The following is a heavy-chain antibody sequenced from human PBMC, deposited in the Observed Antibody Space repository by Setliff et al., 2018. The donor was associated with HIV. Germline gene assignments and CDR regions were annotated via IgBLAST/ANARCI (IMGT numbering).Heavy chain of an antibody. Sequence: GGSLRLSCATSGFTFDSYSIIWVRQAPGKGLEWVSYISGLGGGTIYYADSVKGRFTISRDNAKNSLFLQMNSLRAEDTAIYNCARLLRGGGDYFDYWGQGTLVTVSS. J-gene: IGHJ4*02. CDR2: ISGLGGGTI. V-gene: IGHV3-48*04. D-gene: IGHD3-10*01. CDR1: GFTFDSYS. CDR3: ARLLRGGGDYFDY.